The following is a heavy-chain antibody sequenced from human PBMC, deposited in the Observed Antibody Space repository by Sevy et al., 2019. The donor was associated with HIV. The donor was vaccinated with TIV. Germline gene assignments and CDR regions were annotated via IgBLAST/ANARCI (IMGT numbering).Heavy chain of an antibody. V-gene: IGHV1-2*06. J-gene: IGHJ4*02. Sequence: ASVKVSCKASGYMFIAYFIHWVRQAPGQGLEWMGRINPNSGDTNSAQIFQGRVTMTRDTSINTVYMELSRLRSDDTAVYSCARVVYYDSTAYYFDYWGQGTLVTVSS. D-gene: IGHD3-22*01. CDR2: INPNSGDT. CDR1: GYMFIAYF. CDR3: ARVVYYDSTAYYFDY.